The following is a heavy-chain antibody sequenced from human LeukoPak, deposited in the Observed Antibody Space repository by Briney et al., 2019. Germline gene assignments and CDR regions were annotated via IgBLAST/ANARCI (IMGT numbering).Heavy chain of an antibody. V-gene: IGHV3-7*05. CDR1: GFTFSSYA. CDR3: ARDPYSSTWSYGMDV. J-gene: IGHJ6*02. Sequence: GGSLRLSCVASGFTFSSYAMSWVRQAPGKGLEWGANIKQDGSEKVYVDSVKGRFTISRDNAQNSLFLQMNALRAEDTAVYYCARDPYSSTWSYGMDVWGQGTTVTVSS. CDR2: IKQDGSEK. D-gene: IGHD6-13*01.